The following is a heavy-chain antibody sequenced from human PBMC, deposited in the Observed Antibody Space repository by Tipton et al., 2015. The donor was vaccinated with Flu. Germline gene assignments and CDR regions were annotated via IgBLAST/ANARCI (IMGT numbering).Heavy chain of an antibody. CDR1: GFTFSTYW. V-gene: IGHV3-7*03. D-gene: IGHD5-18*01. J-gene: IGHJ4*02. CDR3: ACGNFDTPMGFPY. CDR2: IKPDGSEK. Sequence: SLRLSCAASGFTFSTYWMSWVRQAPGKGLEWVANIKPDGSEKYYVDSVKGRFTISRDNAKNLLYLQMNSLRAEDTAVFYCACGNFDTPMGFPYWGQGTLVTVSS.